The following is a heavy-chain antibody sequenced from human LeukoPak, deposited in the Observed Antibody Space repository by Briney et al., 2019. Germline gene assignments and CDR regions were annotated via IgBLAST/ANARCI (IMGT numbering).Heavy chain of an antibody. Sequence: GGSLRLSCAASGFTFSSYGMHWVRQAPGKGLEWVAVISYDGSNKYYADSVKGRFTISRDNSKNTLYLQMNSLRAEDTAVYYCAKQENSGRAPYYFDYWGQGTLVTVSS. CDR2: ISYDGSNK. D-gene: IGHD3-10*01. CDR3: AKQENSGRAPYYFDY. V-gene: IGHV3-30*18. J-gene: IGHJ4*02. CDR1: GFTFSSYG.